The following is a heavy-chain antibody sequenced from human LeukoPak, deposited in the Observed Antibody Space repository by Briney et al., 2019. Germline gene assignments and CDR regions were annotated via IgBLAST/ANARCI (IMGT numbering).Heavy chain of an antibody. D-gene: IGHD2-2*01. Sequence: GGSLRLSCAASGFTFDDYGMSWVRQAPGKGLEWVSGINWNGGSTGYADSVKGRFTISRDNAKNSLYLQMNSLRAEDTALYYCAKEYCSSTSCYTYFDYWGQGTLVTVSS. CDR1: GFTFDDYG. V-gene: IGHV3-20*04. CDR3: AKEYCSSTSCYTYFDY. J-gene: IGHJ4*02. CDR2: INWNGGST.